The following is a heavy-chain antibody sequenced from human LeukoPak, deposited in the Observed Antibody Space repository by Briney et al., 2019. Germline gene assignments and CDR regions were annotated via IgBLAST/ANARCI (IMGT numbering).Heavy chain of an antibody. CDR2: ISFDGSNQ. CDR3: TAEPNWFDP. Sequence: PGGSLRLSCAASGFTFSSFGMHWVRQAPGQGLEWVAVISFDGSNQYYADSVKGRFTIYRDNFKNTVYLQMNSLKTEDTAVYYRTAEPNWFDPWGQGTLVTVSS. V-gene: IGHV3-30*03. CDR1: GFTFSSFG. J-gene: IGHJ5*02. D-gene: IGHD1-14*01.